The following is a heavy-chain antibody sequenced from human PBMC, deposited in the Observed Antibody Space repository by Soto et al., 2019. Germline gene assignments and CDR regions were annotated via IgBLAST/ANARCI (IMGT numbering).Heavy chain of an antibody. Sequence: QVQLQESGPGLVRPSQTLSLTCTVSAGSISTINYYWSWIRQHPEKGLEWIGYISYSGSTFYHSSLKXRLTXSXDTSKKQFSLTLTSVTAADTAVYYCARSAQWDGFDPWGQGTMVTVSS. J-gene: IGHJ3*01. D-gene: IGHD2-8*01. CDR1: AGSISTINYY. CDR2: ISYSGST. CDR3: ARSAQWDGFDP. V-gene: IGHV4-31*03.